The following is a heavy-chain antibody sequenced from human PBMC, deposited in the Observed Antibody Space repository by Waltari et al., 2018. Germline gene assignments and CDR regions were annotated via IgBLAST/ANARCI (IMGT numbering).Heavy chain of an antibody. J-gene: IGHJ3*02. Sequence: QVQLQESGPGLVKPSETLSLTCAVSGYSISRGYYWGWIRQPPGKGLEWIGSIYHSGSTYYNPSLKSRVTISVDTSKNQFSLKLSSVTAADTAVYYCARSLEVVPYAFDIWGQGTMVTVSS. CDR1: GYSISRGYY. CDR3: ARSLEVVPYAFDI. V-gene: IGHV4-38-2*01. CDR2: IYHSGST. D-gene: IGHD2-15*01.